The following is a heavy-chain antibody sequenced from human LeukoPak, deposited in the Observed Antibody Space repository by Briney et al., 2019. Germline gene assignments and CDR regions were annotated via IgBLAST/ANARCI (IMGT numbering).Heavy chain of an antibody. D-gene: IGHD6-13*01. Sequence: SETLSLTCTVSGGSISSGSYYWSWIRQPAGKGLEWIGRIYTSGSTNYNPSLKSRVTISVDTSKNQFSLKLSSVTAADTAVYYCARAPAAAGTGDYFDYWGQGTLVTVSS. CDR3: ARAPAAAGTGDYFDY. CDR1: GGSISSGSYY. J-gene: IGHJ4*02. CDR2: IYTSGST. V-gene: IGHV4-61*02.